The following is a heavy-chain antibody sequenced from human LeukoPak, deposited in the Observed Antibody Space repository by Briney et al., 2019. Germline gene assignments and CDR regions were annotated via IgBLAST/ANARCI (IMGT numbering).Heavy chain of an antibody. D-gene: IGHD6-13*01. V-gene: IGHV4-39*01. J-gene: IGHJ6*03. CDR1: GVSISSSSYY. CDR2: IYYSGST. CDR3: ARASSSWNYYYYYMDV. Sequence: TSETLSLTCTVSGVSISSSSYYWGWIRQPPGKGLEWIGSIYYSGSTYYNPSLKSRVTISVDTSKNQFSLKLSSVTAADTAVYYCARASSSWNYYYYYMDVWGKGTTVTISS.